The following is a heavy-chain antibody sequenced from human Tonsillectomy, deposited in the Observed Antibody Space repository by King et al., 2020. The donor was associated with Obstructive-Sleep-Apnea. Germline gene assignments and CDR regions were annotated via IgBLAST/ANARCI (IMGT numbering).Heavy chain of an antibody. CDR1: GFSFSSYA. V-gene: IGHV3-23*04. CDR3: ARGFGEAVGY. J-gene: IGHJ4*02. CDR2: ISAAGGST. Sequence: EVQLVQSGGGLVQPGGSLRVSCAASGFSFSSYAMSWVRQGPGKGLEWVSTISAAGGSTYYTASMKGRFTISSDNSKNTLYLPMNSLRADDTAVYYCARGFGEAVGYWGQGTLVTVSS. D-gene: IGHD3-10*01.